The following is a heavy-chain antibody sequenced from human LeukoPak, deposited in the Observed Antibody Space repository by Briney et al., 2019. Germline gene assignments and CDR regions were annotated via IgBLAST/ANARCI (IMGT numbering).Heavy chain of an antibody. CDR1: GFSISGYW. J-gene: IGHJ4*02. V-gene: IGHV3-64*02. Sequence: GGSLRLSCAASGFSISGYWMHWVRQAPGKGLEYVSAISSNGGSTFYADSVRGRFTISRDNSKNTLDLQMGSLTAEDMGVYYCARGPYSGSYSDYWGQGTLVTVSS. CDR3: ARGPYSGSYSDY. CDR2: ISSNGGST. D-gene: IGHD1-26*01.